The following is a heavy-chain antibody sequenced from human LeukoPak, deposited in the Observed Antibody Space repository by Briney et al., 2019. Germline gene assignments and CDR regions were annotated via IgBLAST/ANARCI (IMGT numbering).Heavy chain of an antibody. CDR2: IYPGDSDT. CDR1: GYSFTSYW. D-gene: IGHD3-16*02. V-gene: IGHV5-51*01. CDR3: ARHWTYYDYVWGSYRPYYLDY. J-gene: IGHJ4*02. Sequence: GESLKISCKGSGYSFTSYWIGWVRQMPGKGLEWMGIIYPGDSDTRYSPSFQGQVTISADKSISTAYLQWSSLKASDTAMYYCARHWTYYDYVWGSYRPYYLDYWGQGTLVTVSS.